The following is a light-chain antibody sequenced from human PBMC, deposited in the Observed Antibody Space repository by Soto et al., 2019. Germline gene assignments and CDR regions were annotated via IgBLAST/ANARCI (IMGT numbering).Light chain of an antibody. V-gene: IGKV3-20*01. CDR3: QQYGSSPRRLT. CDR1: QSVSSCY. J-gene: IGKJ4*01. Sequence: EIVLTQSPGTLSLSPGERATLSCRASQSVSSCYLAWYQQKPGQAPRLLIYGASSRATGIPDRFSGSGSGTDFTLTISRLEPEDFAVYYCQQYGSSPRRLTFGGGTKVEIK. CDR2: GAS.